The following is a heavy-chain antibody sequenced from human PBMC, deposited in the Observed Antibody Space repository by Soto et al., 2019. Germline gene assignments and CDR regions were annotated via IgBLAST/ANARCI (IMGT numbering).Heavy chain of an antibody. CDR3: ARWKRYLGAFDI. CDR1: GFTFTSSA. CDR2: IVVGSGNT. Sequence: SVKVSCKASGFTFTSSAMQWVRQARGQRLEWIGWIVVGSGNTNYAQKFQERVTITRDMSTSTAYMELSSLRSDDTAVYYCARWKRYLGAFDIWGQGTMVTVSS. V-gene: IGHV1-58*02. J-gene: IGHJ3*02. D-gene: IGHD2-15*01.